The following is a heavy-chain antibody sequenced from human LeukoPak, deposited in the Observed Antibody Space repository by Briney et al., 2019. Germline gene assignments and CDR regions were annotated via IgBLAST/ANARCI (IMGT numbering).Heavy chain of an antibody. D-gene: IGHD3-22*01. CDR3: ARGAREGIYDSSGYFDY. V-gene: IGHV4-34*01. CDR1: GGSFSGYY. CDR2: INHSGST. J-gene: IGHJ4*02. Sequence: SETLSLTCAVYGGSFSGYYWSWIRQPPGEGLEWIGEINHSGSTNYNPSLKSRVTISVDTSKNQFSLKLSSVTAADTAVYYCARGAREGIYDSSGYFDYWGQGTLVTVSS.